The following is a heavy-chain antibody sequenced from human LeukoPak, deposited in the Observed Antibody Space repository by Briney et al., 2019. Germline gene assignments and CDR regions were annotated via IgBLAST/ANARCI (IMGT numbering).Heavy chain of an antibody. D-gene: IGHD2-15*01. V-gene: IGHV3-30*02. CDR3: AKTLHDAFDM. CDR1: GFTFSNFA. CDR2: IRSDGSNK. J-gene: IGHJ3*02. Sequence: PGGSLRLSCAASGFTFSNFAIHLVRQAPGKGLEWVAFIRSDGSNKYYADSVKGRFTISRDNSKNTLYLQMNSLRAEDTAVYYCAKTLHDAFDMWGQGTAVTVSS.